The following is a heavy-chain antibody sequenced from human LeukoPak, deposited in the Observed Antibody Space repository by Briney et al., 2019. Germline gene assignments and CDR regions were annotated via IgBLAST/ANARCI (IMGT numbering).Heavy chain of an antibody. CDR1: GGSLSGFY. CDR2: TSHSGST. D-gene: IGHD2-2*01. Sequence: SETLSLTCAVYGGSLSGFYWSWIRQPPGNGLEWIGETSHSGSTSYNXSLKSRVSISVDTSKNQFSLKLSSVTAADTAVYYCARHGEKYQLYWGQGTLVTVSS. CDR3: ARHGEKYQLY. V-gene: IGHV4-34*01. J-gene: IGHJ4*02.